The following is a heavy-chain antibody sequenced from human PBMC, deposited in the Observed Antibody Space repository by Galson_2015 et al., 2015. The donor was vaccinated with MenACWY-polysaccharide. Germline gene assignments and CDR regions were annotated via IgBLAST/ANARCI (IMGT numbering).Heavy chain of an antibody. CDR3: VRDMMPGSNDAFDY. V-gene: IGHV3-48*02. J-gene: IGHJ4*02. D-gene: IGHD2-8*01. CDR1: GFRFRTYS. CDR2: IKTEGDRT. Sequence: SLRLSCAGSGFRFRTYSMNWVRQAPGEGLEWVSYIKTEGDRTHYADSVKGRFTVSRDNVQDSMYLQMNSLRDEDTAVYYCVRDMMPGSNDAFDYWGQGTLVTVSS.